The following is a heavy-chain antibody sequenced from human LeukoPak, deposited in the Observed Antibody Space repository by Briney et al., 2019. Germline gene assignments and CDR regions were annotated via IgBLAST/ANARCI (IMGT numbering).Heavy chain of an antibody. J-gene: IGHJ6*03. V-gene: IGHV3-74*01. CDR2: INTDGSST. CDR3: ARPSRAVAGSYYYYYMDV. Sequence: GGSLRLSCAASGFTFSSYWMHWVRRGPGKGLEWVSRINTDGSSTTYADSVKGRFTISRDNAKNTLYLQMNSLRAEDTAVYYCARPSRAVAGSYYYYYMDVWGRGTTVTVSS. CDR1: GFTFSSYW. D-gene: IGHD6-19*01.